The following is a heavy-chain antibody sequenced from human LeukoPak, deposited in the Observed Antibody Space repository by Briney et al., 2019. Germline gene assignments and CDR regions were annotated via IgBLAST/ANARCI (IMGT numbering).Heavy chain of an antibody. Sequence: GGSLRLSCAASGFTFSNYGMSWVRQAPGKGLEWVSFMSGSGGTTDYSDSVKGRFTISRGNSRNTLYLQMSSLRAEDTAVYYCAKELVIFSVAGTLDYWGQGTLVTVSS. CDR1: GFTFSNYG. CDR2: MSGSGGTT. CDR3: AKELVIFSVAGTLDY. V-gene: IGHV3-23*01. J-gene: IGHJ4*02. D-gene: IGHD6-19*01.